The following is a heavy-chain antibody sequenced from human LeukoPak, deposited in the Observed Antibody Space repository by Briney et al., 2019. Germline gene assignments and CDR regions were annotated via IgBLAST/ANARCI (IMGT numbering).Heavy chain of an antibody. CDR1: GGSISSSSYY. D-gene: IGHD3-10*01. CDR3: ARGRGEGRGIAMIRGVRAPSYNWFDP. CDR2: IYYSGST. J-gene: IGHJ5*02. Sequence: SETLSLTCTVSGGSISSSSYYWGWIRQPPGKGLEWIGSIYYSGSTYYNPSLKSRVTISVDTSKNQFSLKLSSVTAADMAVYYCARGRGEGRGIAMIRGVRAPSYNWFDPWGHGTLVTVSS. V-gene: IGHV4-39*07.